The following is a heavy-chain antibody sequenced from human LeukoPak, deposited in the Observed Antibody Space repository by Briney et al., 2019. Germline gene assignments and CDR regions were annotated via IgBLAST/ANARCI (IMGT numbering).Heavy chain of an antibody. CDR1: GFTFSSYA. Sequence: PGGSLRLSCAASGFTFSSYAMSWVRQAPGKGLEWVSAISGSGGTTYYADSVKGRFTISRDNSKNTLYVQMSSLRAEDTAVYYCAKDLSGDYGSWGQGTLVTASS. J-gene: IGHJ5*02. CDR3: AKDLSGDYGS. CDR2: ISGSGGTT. V-gene: IGHV3-23*01. D-gene: IGHD4-17*01.